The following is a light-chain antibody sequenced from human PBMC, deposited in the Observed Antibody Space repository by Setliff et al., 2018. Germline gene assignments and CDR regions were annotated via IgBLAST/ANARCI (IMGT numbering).Light chain of an antibody. V-gene: IGLV2-14*01. CDR2: DVS. J-gene: IGLJ1*01. CDR1: SSDVGGYNY. Sequence: QSALTQPASVSGSPGQSITISCTGTSSDVGGYNYVSRYQQHPGKAPKLTIYDVSKRPSGVSNRFSGSKSGNTASLTISGLQAEDEADYYCSSYTSSSTYVFGTGTKVTVL. CDR3: SSYTSSSTYV.